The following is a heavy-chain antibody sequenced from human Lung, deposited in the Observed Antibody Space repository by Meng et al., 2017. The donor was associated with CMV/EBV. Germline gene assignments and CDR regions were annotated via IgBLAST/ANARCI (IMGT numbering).Heavy chain of an antibody. CDR3: ARDRVLRGVNGLDV. CDR2: ISAYNGNT. Sequence: AXVXVSXXASGYSFRTFGISWVRKALGQGLEWMGWISAYNGNTTYTQKLQGRVTMTRDTSTRTVYMELRSLRSDDTAVYYCARDRVLRGVNGLDVWGQGTTVXVSS. D-gene: IGHD3-10*01. V-gene: IGHV1-18*01. CDR1: GYSFRTFG. J-gene: IGHJ6*02.